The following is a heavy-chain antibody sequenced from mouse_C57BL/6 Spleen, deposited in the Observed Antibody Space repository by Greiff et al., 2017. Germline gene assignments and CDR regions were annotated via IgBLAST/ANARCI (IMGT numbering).Heavy chain of an antibody. CDR3: ASGTAQALFDY. V-gene: IGHV1-52*01. CDR2: IDPSDSGT. J-gene: IGHJ2*01. D-gene: IGHD3-2*02. CDR1: GYTFTSYW. Sequence: QVQLQQPGAELVRPGSSVKLSCKASGYTFTSYWMHWVKQRPKQGLEWIGNIDPSDSGTHYNQKFKDRATLTVDKSSSTAYMQLSSLTSEDSAVSYCASGTAQALFDYWGQGTTLTVSS.